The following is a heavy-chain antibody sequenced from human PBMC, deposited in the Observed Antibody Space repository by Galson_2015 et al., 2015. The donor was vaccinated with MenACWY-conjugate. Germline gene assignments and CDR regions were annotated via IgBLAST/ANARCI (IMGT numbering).Heavy chain of an antibody. J-gene: IGHJ3*02. CDR3: ARWIAAAGTVGFDAFDI. Sequence: SETLSLTCTVSGGSISSYYWSWIRQPPGKGLEWIGSIYYSGSTYYNPSLKSRVTISVDTSKNQFSLKLSSVTAADTAVYYCARWIAAAGTVGFDAFDIWGQGTMVTVPS. V-gene: IGHV4-59*05. D-gene: IGHD6-13*01. CDR1: GGSISSYY. CDR2: IYYSGST.